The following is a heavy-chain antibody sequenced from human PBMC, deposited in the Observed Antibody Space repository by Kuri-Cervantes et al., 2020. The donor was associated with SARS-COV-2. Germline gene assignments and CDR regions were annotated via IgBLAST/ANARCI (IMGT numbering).Heavy chain of an antibody. D-gene: IGHD3-10*01. V-gene: IGHV1-69*06. Sequence: SVKVSCKASGGTFSSYAISWVRQAPGQGLEWMGGIIPIFGTANYAQKFQGRVTITADKSTSTAYMELSSLRSDDTAVYYCARDLWSSYYGSGISGYYYGMDVWGQGTTVTVSS. CDR1: GGTFSSYA. CDR3: ARDLWSSYYGSGISGYYYGMDV. CDR2: IIPIFGTA. J-gene: IGHJ6*02.